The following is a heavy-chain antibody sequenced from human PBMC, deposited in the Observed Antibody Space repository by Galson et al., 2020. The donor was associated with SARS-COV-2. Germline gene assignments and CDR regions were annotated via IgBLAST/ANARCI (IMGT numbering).Heavy chain of an antibody. CDR3: ARVSVTKYYFDY. Sequence: GGSLRLSCVASGFTFSNYWMTWVRQAPGKGLEWVANIKEGGSEKYYADSVRGRFTISRDDAKNSVYLDMNSLRAEDTAVYYCARVSVTKYYFDYWGQGTLVTVSS. CDR1: GFTFSNYW. CDR2: IKEGGSEK. J-gene: IGHJ4*02. D-gene: IGHD4-17*01. V-gene: IGHV3-7*01.